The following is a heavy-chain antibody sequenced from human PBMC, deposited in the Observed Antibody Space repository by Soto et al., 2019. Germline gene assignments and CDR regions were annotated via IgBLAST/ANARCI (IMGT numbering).Heavy chain of an antibody. CDR2: LSGSGGTT. V-gene: IGHV3-23*01. Sequence: GGSLRLSCAASGFTFTSYAMSWVRQAPGKGLEWVSGLSGSGGTTYYADSVKGRFTISRDNSKNTLYLQMNSLRAEDTAVYYCAKDLAAAGTISRYFKYWGQGTLVTVSS. CDR3: AKDLAAAGTISRYFKY. CDR1: GFTFTSYA. D-gene: IGHD6-13*01. J-gene: IGHJ4*02.